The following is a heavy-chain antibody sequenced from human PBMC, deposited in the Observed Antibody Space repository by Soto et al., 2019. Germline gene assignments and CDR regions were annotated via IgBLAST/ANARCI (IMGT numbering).Heavy chain of an antibody. CDR3: ARDFGSDLSVPGVVFHS. D-gene: IGHD3-3*01. Sequence: QVQPVQSGVEVMQPGASVRVSCKASGSTFTSYGITGLRQAPGQGIESMGWISSYNGNTHYPQNLQDRVTLTTDTSTYTSYMEVRSMQSGDTAVYYWARDFGSDLSVPGVVFHSSGQGAMVTVS. CDR2: ISSYNGNT. CDR1: GSTFTSYG. J-gene: IGHJ4*02. V-gene: IGHV1-18*01.